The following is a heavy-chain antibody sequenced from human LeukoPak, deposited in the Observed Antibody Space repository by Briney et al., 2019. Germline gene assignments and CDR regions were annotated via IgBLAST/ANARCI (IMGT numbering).Heavy chain of an antibody. CDR2: IRPYNGDT. V-gene: IGHV1-18*01. CDR1: GYSFTDYS. CDR3: ARGKPGDY. J-gene: IGHJ4*02. D-gene: IGHD7-27*01. Sequence: ASVKVSCKASGYSFTDYSVTWVRQAPGQGPEWMGWIRPYNGDTNYAQKLQGRVTMTTDTSTSTAYMELRSLRSGDTAVYYCARGKPGDYWGQGTLVTVSS.